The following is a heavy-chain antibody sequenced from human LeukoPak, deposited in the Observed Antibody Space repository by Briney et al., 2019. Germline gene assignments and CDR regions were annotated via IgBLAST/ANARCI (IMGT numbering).Heavy chain of an antibody. Sequence: PGGSLRLSCAASGFTFSSYGMHWVRQAPGKGLEWVAVISYDGSNKYYADSVKGRFTISRDNSRNTLYLQMNSLRGEDTAVYYCARDLGEMATIPKHSMDVWGQGTTVTVSS. J-gene: IGHJ6*02. D-gene: IGHD5-24*01. CDR1: GFTFSSYG. V-gene: IGHV3-30*03. CDR2: ISYDGSNK. CDR3: ARDLGEMATIPKHSMDV.